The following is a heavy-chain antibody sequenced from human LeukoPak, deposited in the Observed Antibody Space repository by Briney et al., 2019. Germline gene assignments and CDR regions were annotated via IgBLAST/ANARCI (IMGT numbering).Heavy chain of an antibody. D-gene: IGHD1-1*01. Sequence: GGSLRLSCAPSGFTFRVYSMHWGPDAPGEGVEYVSAINDNGDNTFYANSVKGRFTISRDNSKNTLYLQMGSLTAEDVALYYCARVGRRTYDMWGQGTMVTVSS. V-gene: IGHV3-64*01. CDR3: ARVGRRTYDM. J-gene: IGHJ3*02. CDR1: GFTFRVYS. CDR2: INDNGDNT.